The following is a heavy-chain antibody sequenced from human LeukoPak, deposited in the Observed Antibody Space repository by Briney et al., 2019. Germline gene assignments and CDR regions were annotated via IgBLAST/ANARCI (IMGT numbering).Heavy chain of an antibody. CDR3: ARDLSGTFYVYMDV. V-gene: IGHV3-7*01. CDR2: IKQDGSEK. Sequence: GGSLRLSCAASGFILSSYWMTCVRQAPGKGLEWVANIKQDGSEKYYVDSVKGRFTISRDNAENSLYLQMNSLRADDTAVYYCARDLSGTFYVYMDVWGKGTTVTVSS. CDR1: GFILSSYW. D-gene: IGHD1-26*01. J-gene: IGHJ6*03.